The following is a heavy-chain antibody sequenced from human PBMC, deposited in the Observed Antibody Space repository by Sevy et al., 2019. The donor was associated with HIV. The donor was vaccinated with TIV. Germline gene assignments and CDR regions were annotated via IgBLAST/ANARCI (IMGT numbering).Heavy chain of an antibody. CDR3: AREDTAMDHFDY. V-gene: IGHV1-69*13. J-gene: IGHJ4*02. D-gene: IGHD5-18*01. CDR2: IIPIFGTA. Sequence: ASVKVSCKASGGTFSSYAISWVRQAPGQGLEWMGGIIPIFGTANYAQKFQGRVTITADASTSTAYMELSSLRSEDTAVYYCAREDTAMDHFDYWGQGTLVTVSS. CDR1: GGTFSSYA.